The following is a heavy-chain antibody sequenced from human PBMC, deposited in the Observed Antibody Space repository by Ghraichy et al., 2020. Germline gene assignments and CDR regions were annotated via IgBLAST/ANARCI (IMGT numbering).Heavy chain of an antibody. J-gene: IGHJ5*02. V-gene: IGHV3-72*01. D-gene: IGHD3-9*01. CDR2: SRNKANSYTT. Sequence: GGSLRLSCAASGFSLSDHYMDWVRQAPGKGLEWVGRSRNKANSYTTEYAASVKGRFTFSRDDSKNSLNLQMNSLKIEDTAVYYCVRETGNPWGQGTLVTVSP. CDR1: GFSLSDHY. CDR3: VRETGNP.